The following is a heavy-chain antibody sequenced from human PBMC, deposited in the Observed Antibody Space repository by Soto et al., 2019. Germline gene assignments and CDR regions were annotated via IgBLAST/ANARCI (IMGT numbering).Heavy chain of an antibody. CDR3: ARGYNDILTGYYTADYY. V-gene: IGHV1-18*01. J-gene: IGHJ4*02. Sequence: QVQLVQSGAEVKKPGASVKVSCKASGYTFTSYGISWVRQAPGQGLEWMGWISAYNGNTNYAQKLQGRVTMTTDTSTSTDYMELRSLRSDDTAVYYCARGYNDILTGYYTADYYWGQGTLVTVSS. CDR2: ISAYNGNT. CDR1: GYTFTSYG. D-gene: IGHD3-9*01.